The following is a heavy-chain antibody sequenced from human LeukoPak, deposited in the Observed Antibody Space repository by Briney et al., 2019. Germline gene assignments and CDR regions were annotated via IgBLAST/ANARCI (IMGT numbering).Heavy chain of an antibody. V-gene: IGHV1-24*01. Sequence: ASVKVSCKISGYSLTELAIHWVRQAPGKGLEWMGGSDPEDVKTSFAEKFKGRVTFTEYTSTDTAFMELSRLRSDDTAVYYCATFQAYANSGHLRPYFDYWGQGTLVTVSS. J-gene: IGHJ4*02. CDR3: ATFQAYANSGHLRPYFDY. D-gene: IGHD3-22*01. CDR2: SDPEDVKT. CDR1: GYSLTELA.